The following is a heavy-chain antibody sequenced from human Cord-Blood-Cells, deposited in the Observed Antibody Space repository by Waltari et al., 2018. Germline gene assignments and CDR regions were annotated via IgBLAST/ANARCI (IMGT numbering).Heavy chain of an antibody. D-gene: IGHD1-26*01. CDR2: IKQDGSEK. CDR3: ASPLEGANYFDY. Sequence: EVQLVESGGGLVQPGGSLRLSCAASGFTFSSYWMSWVRQAPGKGLGWVANIKQDGSEKYYVDSVKGRFTISRDNAKNSLYLQMNSLRAEDTAVYYCASPLEGANYFDYWGQGTLVTVSS. V-gene: IGHV3-7*05. J-gene: IGHJ4*02. CDR1: GFTFSSYW.